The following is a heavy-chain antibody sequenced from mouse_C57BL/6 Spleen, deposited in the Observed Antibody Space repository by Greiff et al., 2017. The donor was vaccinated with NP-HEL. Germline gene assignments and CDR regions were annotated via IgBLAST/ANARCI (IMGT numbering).Heavy chain of an antibody. V-gene: IGHV14-1*01. J-gene: IGHJ1*03. CDR1: GFNIKDYY. CDR2: IDPEDGDT. D-gene: IGHD4-1*01. CDR3: TKGLLLGRGYFDV. Sequence: EVQRVESGAELVRPGASVKLSCTASGFNIKDYYMHWVKQRPEQGLEWIGRIDPEDGDTEYAPKFQGKATMTADTSSNTAYLQLSSLTSEDTAVYYCTKGLLLGRGYFDVWGTGTTVTVSS.